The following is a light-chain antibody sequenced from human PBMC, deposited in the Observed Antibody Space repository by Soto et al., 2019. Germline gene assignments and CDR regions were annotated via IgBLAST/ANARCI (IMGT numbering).Light chain of an antibody. CDR3: QQSYNVPRA. Sequence: DIQMTQSPSSLSASVGDRVTITCRASQSISTYVNWYQQKPGKAPELLIYAASSLQSGVPSRFTGRGSGTDFTLTISNRQPEDFATYYCQQSYNVPRAFGGGTKVEIQ. J-gene: IGKJ4*01. CDR1: QSISTY. V-gene: IGKV1-39*01. CDR2: AAS.